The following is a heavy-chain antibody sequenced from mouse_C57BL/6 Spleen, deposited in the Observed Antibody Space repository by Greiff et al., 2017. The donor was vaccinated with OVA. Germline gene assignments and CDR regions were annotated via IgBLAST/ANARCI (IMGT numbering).Heavy chain of an antibody. CDR1: EYDFPSYD. D-gene: IGHD2-5*01. CDR3: ARRSNNVGYFDV. V-gene: IGHV5-2*01. Sequence: EVQLVESGGGLVQPGESLKLSCESNEYDFPSYDMSWVRKTPEKRLELVGSINSDGGSTYYPDTMESRFIISRDNTKKTLYLQMSSLRSEATALYYCARRSNNVGYFDVWGTGTTVTVSS. CDR2: INSDGGST. J-gene: IGHJ1*03.